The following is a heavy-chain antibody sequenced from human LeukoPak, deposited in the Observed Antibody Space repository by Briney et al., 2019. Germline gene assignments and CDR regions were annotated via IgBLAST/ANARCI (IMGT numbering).Heavy chain of an antibody. CDR2: ISSSGTTT. V-gene: IGHV3-48*03. CDR1: GFSFSVYE. J-gene: IGHJ4*02. D-gene: IGHD6-19*01. Sequence: GGSLRLSCAASGFSFSVYEIHWVRQAPGKGLEWISDISSSGTTTYYADSVKGRFTISRDNAKNSLYLQMNSLRAEDTAVYYRTTLTVASNFDYWGQGTLVTVSS. CDR3: TTLTVASNFDY.